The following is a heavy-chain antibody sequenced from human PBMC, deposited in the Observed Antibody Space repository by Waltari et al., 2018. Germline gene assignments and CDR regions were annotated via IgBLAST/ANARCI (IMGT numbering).Heavy chain of an antibody. CDR2: IWYDGSNK. Sequence: QVQLVESGGGVVQPGRSLRLSCAASGFTFSSYGMHWVRQAPGKGLEWVAVIWYDGSNKYYADSVKGRFTISRDNSKNTLYLQMNSLRAEDTAVYYCARVQGKNYGSGSYSAGAFDYWGQGTLVTVSS. CDR3: ARVQGKNYGSGSYSAGAFDY. CDR1: GFTFSSYG. D-gene: IGHD3-10*01. J-gene: IGHJ4*02. V-gene: IGHV3-33*01.